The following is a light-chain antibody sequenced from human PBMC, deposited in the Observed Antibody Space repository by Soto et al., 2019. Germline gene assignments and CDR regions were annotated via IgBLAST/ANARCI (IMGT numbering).Light chain of an antibody. CDR2: GAS. V-gene: IGKV3-20*01. CDR3: QQYGTSPPT. J-gene: IGKJ1*01. Sequence: EILMTQFPATLSVSPGERATLSCRASQSISNNLAWYQQKPGQAPRLLISGASSRATGIPDRFSGSGSGTDFTLTISRLEPEDFAVFYCQQYGTSPPTFGQGTKVDIK. CDR1: QSISNN.